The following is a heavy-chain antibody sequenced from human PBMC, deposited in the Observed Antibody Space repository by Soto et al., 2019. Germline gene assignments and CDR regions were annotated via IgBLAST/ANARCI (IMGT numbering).Heavy chain of an antibody. CDR1: GVTVSSNY. J-gene: IGHJ4*02. CDR2: IYSGGST. CDR3: ARHGYNYGGGYFDY. D-gene: IGHD5-18*01. Sequence: EVQLVESGGGLVQPGGSLRLSCAASGVTVSSNYMSWVRQAPGKGLEWVSVIYSGGSTYYADSVKGRFTISRDNSKNTLYLQMNSLRAEDAAVYYCARHGYNYGGGYFDYWGPGPLVTVSS. V-gene: IGHV3-66*04.